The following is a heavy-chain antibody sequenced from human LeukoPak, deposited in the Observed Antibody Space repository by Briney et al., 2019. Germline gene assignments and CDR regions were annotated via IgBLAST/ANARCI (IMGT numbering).Heavy chain of an antibody. CDR2: IYTSGST. V-gene: IGHV4-4*07. Sequence: SETLSLTCTVSGGSISSYYWSWIRQPAGKGLEWIGRIYTSGSTNYNPSLKSRVTMSVDTSKNQFSLKLSSVTAADTAVYYCAREEVAGDDTYYFDYWGQGTLVTVSS. J-gene: IGHJ4*02. CDR1: GGSISSYY. D-gene: IGHD6-19*01. CDR3: AREEVAGDDTYYFDY.